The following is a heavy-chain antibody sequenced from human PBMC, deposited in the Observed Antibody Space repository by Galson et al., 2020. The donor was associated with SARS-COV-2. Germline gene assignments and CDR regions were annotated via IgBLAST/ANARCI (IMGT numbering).Heavy chain of an antibody. D-gene: IGHD3-22*01. CDR3: ARQGVNMIVLVTVPGWYLDI. J-gene: IGHJ2*01. Sequence: SETLSLTCTVSGYSVSTTNYWGWVRQPPGRALEWIGSVYPSGTTYYNPSLKSRVTISVDTSKNQFSLTLDSVTAADTALYYCARQGVNMIVLVTVPGWYLDIGGRGTLVTVSS. CDR1: GYSVSTTNY. CDR2: VYPSGTT. V-gene: IGHV4-38-2*02.